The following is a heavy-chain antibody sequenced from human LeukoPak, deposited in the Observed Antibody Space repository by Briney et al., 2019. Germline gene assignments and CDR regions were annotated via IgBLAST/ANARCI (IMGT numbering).Heavy chain of an antibody. CDR1: GYSFTSYW. Sequence: HGESLKISCKGSGYSFTSYWIGWVRQMPGKGLEWMGIIYPGDSDTRYSPSFQGQVTTSADKSISTAYLQWSSLKASDTAMYYCARGVPAAIRYYYYGMDVWGQGTTVTVSS. J-gene: IGHJ6*02. V-gene: IGHV5-51*01. CDR2: IYPGDSDT. D-gene: IGHD2-2*02. CDR3: ARGVPAAIRYYYYGMDV.